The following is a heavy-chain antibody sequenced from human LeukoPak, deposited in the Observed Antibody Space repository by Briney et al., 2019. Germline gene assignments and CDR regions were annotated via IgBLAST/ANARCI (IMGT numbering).Heavy chain of an antibody. D-gene: IGHD6-19*01. CDR3: ARDLWEYVIGVAGTERGLGNF. CDR2: ISGYNGNT. CDR1: GYRFTNYG. Sequence: ASVKVSCKTSGYRFTNYGISWVRQAPGQGLEWMGWISGYNGNTNYAQKFQGRVTMTTDTFTSTTYMELRSLRSDDTAVYYCARDLWEYVIGVAGTERGLGNFWGQGTLVTVSS. V-gene: IGHV1-18*01. J-gene: IGHJ4*02.